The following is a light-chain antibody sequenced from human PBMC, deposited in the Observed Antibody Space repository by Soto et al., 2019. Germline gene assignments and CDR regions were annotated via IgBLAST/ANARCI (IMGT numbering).Light chain of an antibody. J-gene: IGKJ2*01. CDR3: QQYNNSPEYT. CDR1: QSVTSRH. CDR2: GAT. Sequence: EIVLTQSPSTLSLSPGERATLSCKASQSVTSRHLAWYQQKPGQAPRLLIYGATSRATGIPDRFSGSGSGTDFTLTISRLEPEVFAVYFCQQYNNSPEYTFGQGTKLEIK. V-gene: IGKV3-20*01.